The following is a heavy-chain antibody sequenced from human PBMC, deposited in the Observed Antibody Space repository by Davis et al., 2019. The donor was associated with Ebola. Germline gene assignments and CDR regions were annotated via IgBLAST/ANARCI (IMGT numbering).Heavy chain of an antibody. CDR1: GFTFSSYA. Sequence: PGGSLRLSCAASGFTFSSYAMSWVRQAPGKGLEWVSAISGSGGSTYYADSVKGRFTISRDNSKNTLYLQMNSLRAEDTAVYYCAKRGSSSLEPLDYYYYMDVWGKGTTVTVSS. V-gene: IGHV3-23*01. CDR3: AKRGSSSLEPLDYYYYMDV. J-gene: IGHJ6*03. D-gene: IGHD6-6*01. CDR2: ISGSGGST.